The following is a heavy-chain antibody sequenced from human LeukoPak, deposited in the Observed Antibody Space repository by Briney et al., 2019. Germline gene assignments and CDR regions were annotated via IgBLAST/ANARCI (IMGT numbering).Heavy chain of an antibody. Sequence: GGSLRLSCAASGFAFSSYWMHWVRQAPGKGLMWVSRINSDGSSTSYADSVKGRFTISRDNAKNTLYLQMNSLRADDTAVYYCARDIFTGPFDPWGQGTLVTVSS. D-gene: IGHD1-14*01. CDR1: GFAFSSYW. CDR2: INSDGSST. J-gene: IGHJ5*02. V-gene: IGHV3-74*01. CDR3: ARDIFTGPFDP.